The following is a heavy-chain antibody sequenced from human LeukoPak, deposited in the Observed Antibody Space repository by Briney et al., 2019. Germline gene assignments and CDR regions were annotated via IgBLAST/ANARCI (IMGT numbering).Heavy chain of an antibody. CDR1: GGTFSSYA. V-gene: IGHV1-69*05. D-gene: IGHD3-22*01. CDR3: ARTYYDSSGYTNWFDP. Sequence: SVKVSCKASGGTFSSYAISWVRQAPGHGLEWMGGIIPIFGTANYAQKFQGRVTITTDESTITAYMELSSLRSEDTAVYYCARTYYDSSGYTNWFDPWGQGTLVTVSS. CDR2: IIPIFGTA. J-gene: IGHJ5*02.